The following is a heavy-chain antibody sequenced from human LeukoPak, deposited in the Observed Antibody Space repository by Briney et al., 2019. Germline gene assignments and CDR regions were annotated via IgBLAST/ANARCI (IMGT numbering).Heavy chain of an antibody. CDR3: ATGWFMKGAFDI. CDR2: IYYSGST. Sequence: SETLSLTCTVSGGSISSYYWSWIRQPPGKGLEWIGYIYYSGSTNYNPSLKSRVTISVDTSKNQFSLKLSSVTAADTAVYYCATGWFMKGAFDIWGQGTMVTVSS. J-gene: IGHJ3*02. V-gene: IGHV4-59*01. CDR1: GGSISSYY. D-gene: IGHD2-15*01.